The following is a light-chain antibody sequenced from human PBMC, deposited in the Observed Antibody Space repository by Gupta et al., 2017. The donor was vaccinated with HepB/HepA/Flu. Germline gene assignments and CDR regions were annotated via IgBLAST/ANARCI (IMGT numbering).Light chain of an antibody. J-gene: IGLJ3*02. CDR1: SSDVGSYNR. V-gene: IGLV2-18*02. CDR3: SSYTSSSTLV. Sequence: QSALTHPPSVSASPGQSVTIPRTGTSSDVGSYNRVSWYQQPPGTAPKLMIYEVSNRPSGVPDRFSGSKSGNTASLTISGLQAEDEADYYCSSYTSSSTLVFGGGTKLTVL. CDR2: EVS.